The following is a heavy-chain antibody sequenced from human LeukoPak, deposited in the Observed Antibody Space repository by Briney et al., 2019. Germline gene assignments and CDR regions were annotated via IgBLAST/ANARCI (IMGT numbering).Heavy chain of an antibody. CDR1: GFTFSSYS. V-gene: IGHV3-21*01. CDR3: ASNPSHYDSSDSY. Sequence: PGGSLRLSCAASGFTFSSYSMNWVRQAPGKGLEWVSSISSSSSYIYYADSVKGRFTISRDNAKNSLYLQMNSLRAEDTAVYYCASNPSHYDSSDSYWGQGTLVTVSS. J-gene: IGHJ4*02. CDR2: ISSSSSYI. D-gene: IGHD3-22*01.